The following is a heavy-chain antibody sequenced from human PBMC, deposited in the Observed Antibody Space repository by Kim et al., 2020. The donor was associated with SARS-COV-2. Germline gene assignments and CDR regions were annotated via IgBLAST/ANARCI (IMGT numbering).Heavy chain of an antibody. CDR3: ARSKVRVATNFFDY. D-gene: IGHD5-12*01. Sequence: GGSLRLYCAASGFTFSSYAMHWVRQAPGKGLEWVAVISYDGSNKYYADSVKGRFTISRDNSKNTLYLQMNSLRAEDTAVYYCARSKVRVATNFFDYWGQG. CDR1: GFTFSSYA. V-gene: IGHV3-30*04. J-gene: IGHJ4*02. CDR2: ISYDGSNK.